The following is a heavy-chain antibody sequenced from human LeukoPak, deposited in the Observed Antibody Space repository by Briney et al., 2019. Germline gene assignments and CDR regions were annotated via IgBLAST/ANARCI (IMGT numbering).Heavy chain of an antibody. CDR3: AKELGVPAAGWQIQQ. J-gene: IGHJ1*01. D-gene: IGHD6-13*01. CDR2: IWHTSMSA. Sequence: GSSLRLACGTSGFNFTRHCMHWVRQAPGKGLEWVAVIWHTSMSAFYSDSVTGRFIISRDNSRNTLYLQMSNLRADETAVYYCAKELGVPAAGWQIQQWGLGTLVTVSS. CDR1: GFNFTRHC. V-gene: IGHV3-33*06.